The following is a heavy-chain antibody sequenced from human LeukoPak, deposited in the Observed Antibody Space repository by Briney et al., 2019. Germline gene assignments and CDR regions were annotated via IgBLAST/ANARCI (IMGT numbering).Heavy chain of an antibody. CDR1: GYTFTSYY. CDR3: ARGDCSRGSCHLLDH. J-gene: IGHJ4*02. V-gene: IGHV1-46*01. CDR2: INPSGGST. D-gene: IGHD2-15*01. Sequence: GGSLRLSCAASGYTFTSYYMHWVRQAPGQGLEWMGIINPSGGSTSYAQKFQGRVTMTRDTSTRTVNMELSSLRSEDTAVYYCARGDCSRGSCHLLDHWGQGTLVTVSS.